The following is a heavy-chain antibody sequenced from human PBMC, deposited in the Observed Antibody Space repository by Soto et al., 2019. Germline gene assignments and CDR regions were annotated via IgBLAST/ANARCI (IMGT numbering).Heavy chain of an antibody. J-gene: IGHJ5*01. V-gene: IGHV1-18*04. Sequence: ASVKVSCKASAYTFSSYGISWVRQAPGQGLEWMGWISVYDGNTAYAQKVQGRVTLTTDTSTSTAYMELRSLRSDDTAVYYCARDRLRHCSGKTCAYLPYPNDSWGQGTLVTVSS. CDR2: ISVYDGNT. D-gene: IGHD2-15*01. CDR3: ARDRLRHCSGKTCAYLPYPNDS. CDR1: AYTFSSYG.